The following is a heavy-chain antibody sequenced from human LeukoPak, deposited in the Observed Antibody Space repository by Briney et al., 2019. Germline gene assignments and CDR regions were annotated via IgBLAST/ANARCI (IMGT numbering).Heavy chain of an antibody. CDR1: GFTFSSYA. V-gene: IGHV3-23*01. D-gene: IGHD6-19*01. CDR3: AGSGWSGERAFDI. Sequence: GGSLRLSCAAPGFTFSSYAMSWVRQAPGKGLEWVSAISGSGGSTYYADSVKGRFTIPRDNSKNTLYLQMNSLRAEDTAVYYCAGSGWSGERAFDIWGQGTMVTVSS. CDR2: ISGSGGST. J-gene: IGHJ3*02.